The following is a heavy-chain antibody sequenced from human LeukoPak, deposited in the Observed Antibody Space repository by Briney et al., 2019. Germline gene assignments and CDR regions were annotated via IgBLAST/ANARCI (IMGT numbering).Heavy chain of an antibody. J-gene: IGHJ5*02. V-gene: IGHV4-61*01. CDR1: GGSFSSGSYY. CDR3: ASTRAYSGYDSWRGNWFDP. CDR2: VYYRGST. Sequence: SETLSLTCTVSGGSFSSGSYYWGWIRQPPGKGLERIGCVYYRGSTKYTPSLESRVTISTGTSQNQFSLRLSSVTAADTAVYYCASTRAYSGYDSWRGNWFDPWGQGTLVTVSS. D-gene: IGHD5-12*01.